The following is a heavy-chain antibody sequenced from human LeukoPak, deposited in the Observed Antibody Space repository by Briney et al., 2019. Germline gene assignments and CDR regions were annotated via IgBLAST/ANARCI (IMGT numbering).Heavy chain of an antibody. D-gene: IGHD6-13*01. CDR2: ISSDGSII. Sequence: PGRSLRLSCAASGFTLTVFPMHWVRQAPGHGMEWVAMISSDGSIIYYADSVRGRFTISRDKSKDAVYLETNSLRSDDTAVYYCVRDPGMAAAGTSHFDFWGQGTLLIVSS. CDR3: VRDPGMAAAGTSHFDF. V-gene: IGHV3-30*04. J-gene: IGHJ4*01. CDR1: GFTLTVFP.